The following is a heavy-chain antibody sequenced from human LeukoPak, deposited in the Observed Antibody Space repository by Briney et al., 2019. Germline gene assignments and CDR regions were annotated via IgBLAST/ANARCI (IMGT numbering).Heavy chain of an antibody. D-gene: IGHD1-26*01. V-gene: IGHV3-33*01. Sequence: GGSLRLSCAASGFTFSSYGMHWVRQAPGKGLEWVAVIWYDGSNKYYADSVKGRFTISRDNSKNTLYLQMNSLRAEDTAVYYCASGGSLSLSFDYWGQGALVTVSS. CDR1: GFTFSSYG. J-gene: IGHJ4*02. CDR3: ASGGSLSLSFDY. CDR2: IWYDGSNK.